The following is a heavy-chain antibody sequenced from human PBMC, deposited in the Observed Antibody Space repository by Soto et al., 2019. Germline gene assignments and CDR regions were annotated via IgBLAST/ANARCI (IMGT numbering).Heavy chain of an antibody. CDR2: ISHDGSNT. Sequence: QVQLVESGGGVVQPGRSLRLSCAASGFSFSSCAMHWVRQAPGKGLEWVADISHDGSNTYYADSVKGRFTISRDNSGNTVYLQMTSLRPDDTAVYYCARVNIAAAGIAYYFDYWGQGTLVTVSS. J-gene: IGHJ4*02. D-gene: IGHD6-25*01. CDR3: ARVNIAAAGIAYYFDY. V-gene: IGHV3-30-3*01. CDR1: GFSFSSCA.